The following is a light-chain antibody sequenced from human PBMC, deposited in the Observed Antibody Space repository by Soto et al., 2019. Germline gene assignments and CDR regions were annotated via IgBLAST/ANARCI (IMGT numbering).Light chain of an antibody. CDR1: GSDIAGYNY. CDR3: SSFTSTTSLYV. Sequence: QSALAQPASVSGSPGQSITISCTGTGSDIAGYNYVSWFQQHPGKAPKLMMYQATIRPSGVSNRFSGAKSGNTASLTISGLQAEDEAEYYCSSFTSTTSLYVFGTGTKVTVL. CDR2: QAT. V-gene: IGLV2-14*01. J-gene: IGLJ1*01.